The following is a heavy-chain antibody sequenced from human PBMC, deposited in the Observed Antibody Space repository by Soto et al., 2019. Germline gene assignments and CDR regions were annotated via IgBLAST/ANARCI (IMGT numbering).Heavy chain of an antibody. Sequence: WESLRLTCAASGFTFSNYAINWVRQSPGKGLEWVSGISGSVGSTYYADSVKGRFTITRDNSKNTLYLQMNSLRAEDTAVYYCAKAGGAAGTVDYFDYWGQGTLVTVSS. V-gene: IGHV3-23*01. CDR2: ISGSVGST. D-gene: IGHD6-13*01. CDR3: AKAGGAAGTVDYFDY. CDR1: GFTFSNYA. J-gene: IGHJ4*02.